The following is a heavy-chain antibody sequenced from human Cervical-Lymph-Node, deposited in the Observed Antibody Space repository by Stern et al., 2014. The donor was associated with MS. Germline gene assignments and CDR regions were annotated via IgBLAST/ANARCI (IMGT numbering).Heavy chain of an antibody. CDR1: GGSFSTIE. J-gene: IGHJ4*02. V-gene: IGHV1-69*01. D-gene: IGHD6-13*01. CDR3: VRDQGGIAAS. CDR2: ISPLFGTT. Sequence: QVQLVQSGAAVKRPGSSMKVSCKASGGSFSTIEISWVRQAPGQGLEWLGGISPLFGTTNYAQKVQGRVTIIADESTSTVNMELSSLRSEDTAVYYCVRDQGGIAASWGQGTLVTVSS.